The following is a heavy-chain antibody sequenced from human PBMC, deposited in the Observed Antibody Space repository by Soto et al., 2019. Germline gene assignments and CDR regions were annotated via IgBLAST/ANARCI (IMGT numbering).Heavy chain of an antibody. J-gene: IGHJ6*02. V-gene: IGHV3-21*04. CDR2: ISSTTNYI. Sequence: GSLRLSCAASGFTFTRYSMNWVRQAPGKGLEWVSSISSTTNYIYYADSMKGRFTVSRDNAKNSVYLELSSLRSEDTAAYHSPDPATTGGYYYGMDVWGQGTTVTVSS. D-gene: IGHD1-26*01. CDR1: GFTFTRYS. CDR3: PDPATTGGYYYGMDV.